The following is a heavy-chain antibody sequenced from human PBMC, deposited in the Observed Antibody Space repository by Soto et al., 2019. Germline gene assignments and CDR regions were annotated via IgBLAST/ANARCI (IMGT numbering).Heavy chain of an antibody. CDR2: IIPIFGTA. J-gene: IGHJ6*02. CDR1: GGTFSSYA. CDR3: ARGDFWSGATYYYYGMDV. V-gene: IGHV1-69*13. Sequence: SVKVSCKASGGTFSSYAISWVRQAPGQGLEWMGGIIPIFGTANYAQKFQGRVTITADESTSTAYMELSSLRSEDTAVYYCARGDFWSGATYYYYGMDVWGQGTTVTVSS. D-gene: IGHD3-3*01.